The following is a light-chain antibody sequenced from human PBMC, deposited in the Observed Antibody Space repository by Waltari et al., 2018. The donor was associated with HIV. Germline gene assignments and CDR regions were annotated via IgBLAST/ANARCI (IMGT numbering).Light chain of an antibody. Sequence: QSALTQPASVSGFLGQLITLSCTGASPHVGSCSLVSWYQNRPGQAPTLIIYDDSKRPLGISSRFSGSKSGNTASLTISGLQSEDEADYYCCSYGGDDTLVFGGGTKVTAL. V-gene: IGLV2-23*01. CDR1: SPHVGSCSL. CDR2: DDS. J-gene: IGLJ3*02. CDR3: CSYGGDDTLV.